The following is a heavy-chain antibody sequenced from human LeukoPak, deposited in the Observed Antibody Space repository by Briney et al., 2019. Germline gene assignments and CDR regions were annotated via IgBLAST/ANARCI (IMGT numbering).Heavy chain of an antibody. V-gene: IGHV3-23*01. J-gene: IGHJ4*02. Sequence: SGGSLRLSCAASGFTFSSYAMSWVRQAPGKGLEWVSAISGSGGSTYYADSVKGRFTISRDNSKNTLYLQMNSLRADDTAVYYCAKDPNDCSGGSCYKDYWGQGTLVTVSS. CDR3: AKDPNDCSGGSCYKDY. CDR1: GFTFSSYA. CDR2: ISGSGGST. D-gene: IGHD2-15*01.